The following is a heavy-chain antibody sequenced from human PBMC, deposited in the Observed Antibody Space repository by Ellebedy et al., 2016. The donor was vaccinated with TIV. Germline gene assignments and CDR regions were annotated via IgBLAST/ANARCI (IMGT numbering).Heavy chain of an antibody. Sequence: GGSLRLSXVASGFTFSSYSMNWVRQAPGKGLEWVSYISSSSSTIYYADSVKGRFTISRDNAKNSLYLQMNSLRAEDTAVYYCARDKVVGATYFDYWGQGTLVTVSS. D-gene: IGHD1-26*01. V-gene: IGHV3-48*04. CDR1: GFTFSSYS. CDR2: ISSSSSTI. J-gene: IGHJ4*02. CDR3: ARDKVVGATYFDY.